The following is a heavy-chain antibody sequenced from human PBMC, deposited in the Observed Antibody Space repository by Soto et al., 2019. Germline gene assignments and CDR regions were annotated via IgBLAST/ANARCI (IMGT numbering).Heavy chain of an antibody. D-gene: IGHD3-3*01. Sequence: WASVKVSCKASGYTFTSYGISWVRQAPGQGLEWMGWISAYNGNTNYAQKLQGRVTMTTDTSTSTAYMELRSLRSDDTAVYYCARDRFLEWLLYRYAYYYGMDVWGQGTTVTVSS. CDR3: ARDRFLEWLLYRYAYYYGMDV. CDR1: GYTFTSYG. CDR2: ISAYNGNT. J-gene: IGHJ6*02. V-gene: IGHV1-18*01.